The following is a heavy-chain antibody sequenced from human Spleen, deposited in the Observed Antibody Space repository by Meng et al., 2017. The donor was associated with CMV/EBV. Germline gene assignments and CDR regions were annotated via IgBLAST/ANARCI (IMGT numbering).Heavy chain of an antibody. CDR2: IYYSGST. CDR3: ARSPLYYDFWSGYSPSYYNGMDV. J-gene: IGHJ6*02. Sequence: SETLSLTCTVSGGSISSSSYYWGWIRQPPGKGLEWIGSIYYSGSTYYNPSLKSRVTISVDTSKNQFSLKLSSVTAADTAVYYCARSPLYYDFWSGYSPSYYNGMDVWGQGTTVTVSS. CDR1: GGSISSSSYY. D-gene: IGHD3-3*01. V-gene: IGHV4-39*07.